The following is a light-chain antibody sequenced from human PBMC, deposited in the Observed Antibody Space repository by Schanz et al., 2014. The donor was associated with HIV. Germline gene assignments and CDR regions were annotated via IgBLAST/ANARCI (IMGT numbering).Light chain of an antibody. CDR3: AAWDDSLSGRV. Sequence: QSVLTQPPSVSGAPWQRVTISCTGTSSNIGAGYDVHWYQQIPGTAPRLLIYTQDQRPSGVPDRFSGSKSGTSASLAISGLRSEDEADYYCAAWDDSLSGRVFGGGTKLTVL. J-gene: IGLJ3*02. V-gene: IGLV1-40*01. CDR2: TQD. CDR1: SSNIGAGYD.